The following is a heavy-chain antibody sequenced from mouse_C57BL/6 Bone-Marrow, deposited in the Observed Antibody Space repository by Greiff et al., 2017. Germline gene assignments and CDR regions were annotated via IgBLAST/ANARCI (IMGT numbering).Heavy chain of an antibody. CDR2: IDPSDSDT. CDR3: SRPFAY. J-gene: IGHJ3*01. Sequence: VQLQQPGAELVRPGSSVKLSCKASGYTFTSYWMPWVKQRPIQGLEWIGNIDPSDSDTHSNQKFKDKATLTVDKSSSTAYMQLSSLTSYDYSVYYCSRPFAYWGQGTLVTVSS. CDR1: GYTFTSYW. V-gene: IGHV1-52*01.